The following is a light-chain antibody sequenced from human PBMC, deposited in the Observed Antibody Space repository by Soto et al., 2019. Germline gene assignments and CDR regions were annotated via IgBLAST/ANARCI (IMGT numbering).Light chain of an antibody. CDR1: TSNIGNNY. CDR2: DHN. J-gene: IGLJ3*02. V-gene: IGLV1-51*01. CDR3: GTWDSSLSAMV. Sequence: QSVLTQPPSVSAAPGQKVTISCSGTTSNIGNNYVSWYQQLPGTAPKLLIYDHNKRPSGIPDRFSGSKSGTSATLGITGLQTGDEAEYYCGTWDSSLSAMVFGGGTKVTVL.